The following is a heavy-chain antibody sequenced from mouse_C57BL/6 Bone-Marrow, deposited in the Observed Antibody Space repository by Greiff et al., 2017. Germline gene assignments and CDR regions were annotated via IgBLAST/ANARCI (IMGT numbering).Heavy chain of an antibody. J-gene: IGHJ3*01. V-gene: IGHV1-7*01. D-gene: IGHD2-3*01. CDR3: ARAALYDGYYEEFAY. CDR2: INPSSGYT. Sequence: VQPVESGAELAKPGASVKLSCKASGYTFTSYWMHWVKQRPGQGLEWIGYINPSSGYTKYNQKFNDKATLTADKSSSTAYMQLSSLTYEDSAVYYCARAALYDGYYEEFAYWGQGTLVSVSA. CDR1: GYTFTSYW.